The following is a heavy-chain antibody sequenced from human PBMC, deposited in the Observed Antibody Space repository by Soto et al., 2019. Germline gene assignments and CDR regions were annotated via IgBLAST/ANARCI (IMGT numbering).Heavy chain of an antibody. CDR3: VREGTAAAAMEAFDV. CDR1: GYTFTGYY. V-gene: IGHV1-46*03. CDR2: INPRNDNT. J-gene: IGHJ3*01. D-gene: IGHD2-2*01. Sequence: ASVKVSCKASGYTFTGYYMHWVRQAPGQGLEWVGIINPRNDNTNYAQKFKGRVALTRDTSTSTVYMEVNNLTSEDTAVYYCVREGTAAAAMEAFDVWGQGTLVTVSS.